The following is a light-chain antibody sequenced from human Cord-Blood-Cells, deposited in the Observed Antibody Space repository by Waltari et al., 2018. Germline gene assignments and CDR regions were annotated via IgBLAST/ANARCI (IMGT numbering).Light chain of an antibody. J-gene: IGKJ4*01. CDR2: DAS. Sequence: EIVLTQSPATLSLSPGERATISCRASQSVSSYLAWYQQKPGQAPRLLIYDASNRATGIPARFSGSGSGTDFTLTISSLEPEDFALYYCQQRSNWPPLTVGGGTKVEIK. CDR1: QSVSSY. CDR3: QQRSNWPPLT. V-gene: IGKV3-11*01.